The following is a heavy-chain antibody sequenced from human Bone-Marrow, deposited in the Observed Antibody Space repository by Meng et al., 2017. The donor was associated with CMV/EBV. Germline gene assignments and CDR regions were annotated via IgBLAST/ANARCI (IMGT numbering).Heavy chain of an antibody. CDR2: FNPNSGDT. CDR3: ARGVVPPRGNGYGMDV. Sequence: ASVKVSCKASGYTFSSYDITWVRQATGQGLEWMGWFNPNSGDTNSAQKFQGRVTMTRDTSITTAFMELSSLRSYDTAVYFCARGVVPPRGNGYGMDVWGQGTTVTVSS. D-gene: IGHD2-2*01. CDR1: GYTFSSYD. J-gene: IGHJ6*02. V-gene: IGHV1-2*02.